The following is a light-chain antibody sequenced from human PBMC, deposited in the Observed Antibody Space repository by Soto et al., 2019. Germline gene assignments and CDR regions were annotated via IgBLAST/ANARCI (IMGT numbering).Light chain of an antibody. Sequence: EVVMTQSPATLYVSPGERATLSCRASLTVGTNLAWYQHKPGQPPRLLIYGASTRATGIPARFSGSGSGTDFTLTISSLQSEDFAVYYCQHHNNWPPGTFGQGTKVEIK. CDR1: LTVGTN. J-gene: IGKJ1*01. CDR2: GAS. CDR3: QHHNNWPPGT. V-gene: IGKV3-15*01.